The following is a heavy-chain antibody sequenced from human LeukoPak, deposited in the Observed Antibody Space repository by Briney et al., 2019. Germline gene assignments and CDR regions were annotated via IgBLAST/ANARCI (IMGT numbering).Heavy chain of an antibody. D-gene: IGHD2-15*01. V-gene: IGHV5-51*01. CDR1: GYSFTTYW. CDR2: IYPGDSDT. Sequence: GESLKISCKGSGYSFTTYWLGWVRQMPGKGLEWMGIIYPGDSDTRYSPSFQGQVTMSADRSISTAYLQWSSLKASDTAMYYCARQHRSGGSCYSDYWGQGTLVTVSS. CDR3: ARQHRSGGSCYSDY. J-gene: IGHJ4*02.